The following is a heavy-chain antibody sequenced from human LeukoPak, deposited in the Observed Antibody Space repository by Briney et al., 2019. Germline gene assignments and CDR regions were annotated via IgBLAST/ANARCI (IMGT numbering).Heavy chain of an antibody. CDR3: ARESPDIVGASDAFDI. CDR2: IWYNGSNK. D-gene: IGHD1-26*01. J-gene: IGHJ3*02. V-gene: IGHV3-33*08. CDR1: GFTFSSYA. Sequence: GGSLRLSCAASGFTFSSYAMHWVRQAPGKGLEWVAVIWYNGSNKYYADSVKGRFTISRDNSKNTLYLQMNSLRAEDTAVYYCARESPDIVGASDAFDIWGQGTMVTVSS.